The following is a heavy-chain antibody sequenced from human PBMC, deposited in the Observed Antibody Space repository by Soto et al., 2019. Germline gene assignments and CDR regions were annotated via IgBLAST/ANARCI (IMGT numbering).Heavy chain of an antibody. Sequence: SETLSLTCTVSGGSISSGDYYWSWIRQPPGKGLEWIGYIYYSGSTYYNPSLKSRVTISVDTSKNQFSLKLSSVTAADTAVYYCARAPTYYYDSSGYYPPFSFDYWGQGTLVTVSS. V-gene: IGHV4-30-4*01. CDR2: IYYSGST. CDR3: ARAPTYYYDSSGYYPPFSFDY. CDR1: GGSISSGDYY. J-gene: IGHJ4*02. D-gene: IGHD3-22*01.